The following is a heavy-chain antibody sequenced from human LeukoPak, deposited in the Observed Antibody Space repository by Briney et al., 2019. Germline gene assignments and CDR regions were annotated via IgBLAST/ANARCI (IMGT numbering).Heavy chain of an antibody. D-gene: IGHD1-26*01. V-gene: IGHV3-21*01. J-gene: IGHJ3*02. Sequence: GGSLRLSCAASGFTFSSYSMNWVRQAPGKGLEWVSSISSSSSYIYYADSVKGRFTISRDNAKNSLYLQMNSLRAEDTAVYYCAREGGGDSALDIWGQGTMVTVSS. CDR2: ISSSSSYI. CDR1: GFTFSSYS. CDR3: AREGGGDSALDI.